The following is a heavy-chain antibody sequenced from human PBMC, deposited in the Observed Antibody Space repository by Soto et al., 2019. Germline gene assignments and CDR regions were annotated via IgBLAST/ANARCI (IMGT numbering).Heavy chain of an antibody. Sequence: GGSLRLSCAASGFVFSSFSMNWVRQAPGKGLEWVAYVSGGGNTIYYADSVKGRFTISRDNAKNSLYLQMNSLRAEDTAVYYCARANYGSGSNYYYGMDVWGQGTTVTVSS. CDR2: VSGGGNTI. D-gene: IGHD3-10*01. V-gene: IGHV3-48*04. CDR3: ARANYGSGSNYYYGMDV. CDR1: GFVFSSFS. J-gene: IGHJ6*02.